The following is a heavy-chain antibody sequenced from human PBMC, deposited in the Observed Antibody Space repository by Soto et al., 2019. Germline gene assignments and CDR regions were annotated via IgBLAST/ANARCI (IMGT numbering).Heavy chain of an antibody. J-gene: IGHJ6*02. Sequence: QLVESGGDLVQPGRSLRLSCAASGFTFDGFAMHWVRQVPGKGLEWVSGISWNSGNLAYADSVKGRFTIARDNAKNSLYLQMNSLRPEDTALYYCAKDIGSCVTTTCYLTYGGMDVWGQGTTVTVS. CDR3: AKDIGSCVTTTCYLTYGGMDV. V-gene: IGHV3-9*01. CDR1: GFTFDGFA. D-gene: IGHD2-2*01. CDR2: ISWNSGNL.